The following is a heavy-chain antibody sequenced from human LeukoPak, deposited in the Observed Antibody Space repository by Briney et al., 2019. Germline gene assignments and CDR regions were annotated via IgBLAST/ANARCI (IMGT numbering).Heavy chain of an antibody. J-gene: IGHJ4*02. CDR3: AANYDSSGYIAGY. Sequence: PGGSLRLSCAASGFSFSTYAMHWVRQAPGKGLEYISAISSNGGSTYHANSVRGRFTISRDNSKNTMYLQMGSLRAEDTAVYYCAANYDSSGYIAGYWGQGTLVTVSS. D-gene: IGHD3-22*01. CDR2: ISSNGGST. V-gene: IGHV3-64*01. CDR1: GFSFSTYA.